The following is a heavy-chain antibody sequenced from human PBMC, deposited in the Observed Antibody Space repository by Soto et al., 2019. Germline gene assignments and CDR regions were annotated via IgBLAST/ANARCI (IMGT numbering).Heavy chain of an antibody. CDR1: GDSVSSYSAA. Sequence: SPTLSLTCAISGDSVSSYSAAWNWIRQSPSGGLEWLGRTYYRSRFFSDYAESVKSRIIIDPDTSKNQFSLHLKSVTPEDTAVYYCARDRYSSSGWFDPWGQGTPVTVSS. J-gene: IGHJ5*02. CDR2: TYYRSRFFS. CDR3: ARDRYSSSGWFDP. D-gene: IGHD2-21*01. V-gene: IGHV6-1*01.